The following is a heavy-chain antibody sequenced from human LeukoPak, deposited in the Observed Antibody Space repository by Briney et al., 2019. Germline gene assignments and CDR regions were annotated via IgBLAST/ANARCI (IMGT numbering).Heavy chain of an antibody. CDR2: IKHDGSEK. D-gene: IGHD4-17*01. CDR3: ARIGRDYGDYFDY. Sequence: PGGSLRLSCAASGFTFGSYWMTWLRQAPGKGPEWVANIKHDGSEKDYVDSVEGRFTISRDNARNSLYLQMSNLRAEDTAVYYCARIGRDYGDYFDYWGQGTLVTVSS. J-gene: IGHJ4*02. CDR1: GFTFGSYW. V-gene: IGHV3-7*05.